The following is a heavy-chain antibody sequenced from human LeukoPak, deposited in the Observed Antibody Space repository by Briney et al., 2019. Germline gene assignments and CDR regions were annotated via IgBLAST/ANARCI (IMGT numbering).Heavy chain of an antibody. CDR1: GFTFSSYA. D-gene: IGHD2-15*01. J-gene: IGHJ3*02. CDR3: AKDSSIVVVVAAVDAFDI. Sequence: GGSLRLSCAASGFTFSSYAMSWVRQAPGKGLEWVSAISGSGGSTYYADSVKGRFTISRDNSKNTLYLQMNSLRAEDTAVYYCAKDSSIVVVVAAVDAFDIWGQGTMVTVSS. V-gene: IGHV3-23*01. CDR2: ISGSGGST.